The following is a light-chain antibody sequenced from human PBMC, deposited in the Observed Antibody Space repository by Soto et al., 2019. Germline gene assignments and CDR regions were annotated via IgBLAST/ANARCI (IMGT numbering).Light chain of an antibody. CDR1: QGISTY. V-gene: IGKV1-9*01. CDR2: GAS. Sequence: IQLTQSPSSLSASVGDRVIITCRASQGISTYVAWYQQKLGKAPKLRIDGASPLQSGVPSRFSGIGSGTDFTLTSSSLHPEDFASYYCQQLDSFPITFGQGTRLENK. J-gene: IGKJ5*01. CDR3: QQLDSFPIT.